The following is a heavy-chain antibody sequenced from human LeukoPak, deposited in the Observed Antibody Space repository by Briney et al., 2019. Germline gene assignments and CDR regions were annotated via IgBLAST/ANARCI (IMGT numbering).Heavy chain of an antibody. CDR1: GGSISSSSYY. J-gene: IGHJ4*02. CDR3: ARHWRSFDSSGSYSFDY. Sequence: PSETLSLTCTVSGGSISSSSYYWGWIRQPPGKRLEWIGCMYYSGSTYYNPSLKSRVTISVDTSKNHFSLKLSSVTAADTAVYYCARHWRSFDSSGSYSFDYWGQGTLVTVSS. CDR2: MYYSGST. V-gene: IGHV4-39*01. D-gene: IGHD3-22*01.